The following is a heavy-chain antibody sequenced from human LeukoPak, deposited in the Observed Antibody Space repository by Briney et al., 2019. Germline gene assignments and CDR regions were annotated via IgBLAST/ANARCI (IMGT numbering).Heavy chain of an antibody. CDR2: IRSKANSYAT. J-gene: IGHJ6*02. CDR3: TGILRRPSYYYGMDV. D-gene: IGHD5-12*01. V-gene: IGHV3-73*01. CDR1: GFTFSGSA. Sequence: PGGSLRLSCAASGFTFSGSAMHWVRQASGKGLEWVGRIRSKANSYATAYAASVKGRFTISRDDSKNTAYLQMNSLKTEDTAVYYCTGILRRPSYYYGMDVWGQGTTVTVSS.